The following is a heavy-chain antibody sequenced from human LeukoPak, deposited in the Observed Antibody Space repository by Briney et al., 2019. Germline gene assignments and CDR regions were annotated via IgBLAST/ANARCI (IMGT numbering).Heavy chain of an antibody. D-gene: IGHD2-2*01. V-gene: IGHV3-48*01. CDR1: VHTFRTYS. CDR3: AREGLVVPATIDAFDI. Sequence: PGRTLGLPHAASVHTFRTYSMNGVREAPGRGLEGVSYIRSSSSTIYYADSVKGRFTISRDNAKNSLHLQMNSLRAEDTAVYYCAREGLVVPATIDAFDIWGQGTMVTVSS. J-gene: IGHJ3*02. CDR2: IRSSSSTI.